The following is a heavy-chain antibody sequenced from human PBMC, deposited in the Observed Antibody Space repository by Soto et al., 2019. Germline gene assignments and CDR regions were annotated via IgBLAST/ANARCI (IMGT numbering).Heavy chain of an antibody. V-gene: IGHV3-23*04. CDR3: ATELRYLEWFTRPDY. D-gene: IGHD3-3*01. CDR2: VTSGGTT. Sequence: EAQLVESGGGLVQPGGSLRLSCAASGFAFGSYAMNWVRQAPGKGLEWVSAVTSGGTTYYADPMGGRFTISRDNSKNTLYLQMNSLRAEDTAVYYCATELRYLEWFTRPDYWGQGTLVTVSS. CDR1: GFAFGSYA. J-gene: IGHJ4*02.